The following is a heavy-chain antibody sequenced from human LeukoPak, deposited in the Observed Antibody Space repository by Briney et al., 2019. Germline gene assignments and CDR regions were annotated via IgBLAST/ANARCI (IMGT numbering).Heavy chain of an antibody. Sequence: GGSLRLSCAASRFTFSSYAMSWVRQAPGKGLEWVSAISASGGSTYYADSVKGRFTISGDNSKNTLYLQMNSLRAEDTALYYCARDGQSSGWYDWGQGTLVTVSS. D-gene: IGHD6-19*01. CDR2: ISASGGST. CDR3: ARDGQSSGWYD. J-gene: IGHJ4*02. CDR1: RFTFSSYA. V-gene: IGHV3-23*01.